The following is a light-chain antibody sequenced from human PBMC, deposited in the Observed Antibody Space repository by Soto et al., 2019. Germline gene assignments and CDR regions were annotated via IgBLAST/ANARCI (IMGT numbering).Light chain of an antibody. CDR2: GAS. J-gene: IGKJ1*01. CDR3: QQYGGSPRT. Sequence: EIVLMQSPVTLSLSPGERGTLSCRASQSVGTSLAWYQQKPGQAPRLLIYGASNRATGIPDRFSGSGSGTDFTLTISKLEPEDFAVYHCQQYGGSPRTFGQGTKVDIK. CDR1: QSVGTS. V-gene: IGKV3-20*01.